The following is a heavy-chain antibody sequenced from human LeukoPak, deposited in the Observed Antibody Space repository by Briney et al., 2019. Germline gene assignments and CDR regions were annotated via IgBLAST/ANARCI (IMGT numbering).Heavy chain of an antibody. Sequence: GGSLRLSCAASGFTFSRHWMTWVRQAPGKGLEWVANIKEDGSKKNYVDSVKGRFTISRDNTKNSLYLQMNSLRAEDTAVYYCATPLDYYDTSGYHEEGDWGQGTLVTVSS. CDR1: GFTFSRHW. CDR3: ATPLDYYDTSGYHEEGD. D-gene: IGHD3-22*01. J-gene: IGHJ4*02. CDR2: IKEDGSKK. V-gene: IGHV3-7*03.